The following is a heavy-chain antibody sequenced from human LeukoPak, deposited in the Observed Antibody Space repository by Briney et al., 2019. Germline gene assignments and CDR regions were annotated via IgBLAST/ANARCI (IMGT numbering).Heavy chain of an antibody. Sequence: GGSLRLSCAASGLTFSEHWMHWVRQAPGKGLVWVSRTNSDETTIDYADSVKGRFTISRDNVKNTVYLQMNSLRAEDTAVYYCVRALSGTDDYWGQGTLVTVSS. CDR1: GLTFSEHW. CDR2: TNSDETTI. V-gene: IGHV3-74*01. D-gene: IGHD2-15*01. CDR3: VRALSGTDDY. J-gene: IGHJ4*02.